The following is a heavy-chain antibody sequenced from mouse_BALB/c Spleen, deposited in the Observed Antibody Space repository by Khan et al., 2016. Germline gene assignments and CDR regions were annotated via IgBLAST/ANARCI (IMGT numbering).Heavy chain of an antibody. Sequence: QVQLKQSGAELVRPGTSVKVSCKASGYAFTNYLIEWVKQRPGQGLEWIGVINPGSGGTTYNEKFKGKATLTADKSSSTAYMQLSSLTSDDSAVYFCARLPAWFAYWGQGTLVTVSA. V-gene: IGHV1-54*01. CDR2: INPGSGGT. CDR1: GYAFTNYL. CDR3: ARLPAWFAY. J-gene: IGHJ3*01.